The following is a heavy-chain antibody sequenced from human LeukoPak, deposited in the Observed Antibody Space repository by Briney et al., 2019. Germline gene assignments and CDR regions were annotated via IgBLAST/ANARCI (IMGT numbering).Heavy chain of an antibody. Sequence: AGGSLRRSCAASGFTFSSYAMSWVRQAPGKGLEWVSLISWDGGSTYYADSVKGRFTISRDNSKNSLYLQMNSLRAEDTALYYCAKDEGGPYDSSGYLDYWGQGTLVTVSS. D-gene: IGHD3-22*01. CDR2: ISWDGGST. CDR3: AKDEGGPYDSSGYLDY. J-gene: IGHJ4*02. CDR1: GFTFSSYA. V-gene: IGHV3-43D*04.